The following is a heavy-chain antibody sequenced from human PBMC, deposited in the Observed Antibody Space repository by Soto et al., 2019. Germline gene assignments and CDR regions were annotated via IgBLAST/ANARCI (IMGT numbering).Heavy chain of an antibody. V-gene: IGHV3-15*07. Sequence: GGSLRLSCAASGFTFSNAWMNWVRQAPGKGLEWVGRIKSKTDGGTTDYAAPVKGRFTISRDDSKNTLYLQMNSLKTEDTAVYYCTTDLGLYDTVLRFLEWLPYDAFDIWGQGTMVNVSS. CDR2: IKSKTDGGTT. CDR1: GFTFSNAW. CDR3: TTDLGLYDTVLRFLEWLPYDAFDI. D-gene: IGHD3-3*01. J-gene: IGHJ3*02.